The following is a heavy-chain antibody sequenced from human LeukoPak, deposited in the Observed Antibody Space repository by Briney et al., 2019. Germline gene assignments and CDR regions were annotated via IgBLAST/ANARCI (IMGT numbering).Heavy chain of an antibody. CDR3: ARGGAMIVVVNEYDY. V-gene: IGHV1-69-2*01. CDR1: GYTFTDYY. D-gene: IGHD3-22*01. CDR2: VDPEDGET. Sequence: ASVKVSCEVSGYTFTDYYMHWVQQAPGKGLEWMGLVDPEDGETIYAEKFQGRVTITADTSTDTAYMELSSLRSEDTAVYYCARGGAMIVVVNEYDYWGQGTLVTVSS. J-gene: IGHJ4*02.